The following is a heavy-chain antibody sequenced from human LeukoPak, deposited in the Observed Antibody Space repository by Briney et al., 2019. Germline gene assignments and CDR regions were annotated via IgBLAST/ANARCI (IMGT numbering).Heavy chain of an antibody. D-gene: IGHD5-18*01. CDR3: ARDLEQLMVTLDY. J-gene: IGHJ4*02. Sequence: GSLRLSCAASGFTFSSYWMSWVRQAPGKGLEWVANIKQDGSEKYYVDSVKGRFTISRDNAKNSLYLQMNSLRAEDTAVYYCARDLEQLMVTLDYWGQGTLVTVSS. V-gene: IGHV3-7*01. CDR2: IKQDGSEK. CDR1: GFTFSSYW.